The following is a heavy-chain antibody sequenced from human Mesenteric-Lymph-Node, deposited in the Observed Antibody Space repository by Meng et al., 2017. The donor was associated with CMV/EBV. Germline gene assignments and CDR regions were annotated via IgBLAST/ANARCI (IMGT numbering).Heavy chain of an antibody. CDR2: INPNSGGT. Sequence: ASVKVSCKASGYTFTGYYMHWVRQAPGQGLEWMGWINPNSGGTNYAQKFQGRVTLTRDTSIRTVYMELSRLRSDDTAVYYCARDRSAYFDYWGQGTLVTVSS. J-gene: IGHJ4*02. V-gene: IGHV1-2*02. CDR1: GYTFTGYY. D-gene: IGHD3-10*01. CDR3: ARDRSAYFDY.